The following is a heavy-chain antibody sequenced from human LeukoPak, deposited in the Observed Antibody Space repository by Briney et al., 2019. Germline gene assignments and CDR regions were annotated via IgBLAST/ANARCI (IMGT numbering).Heavy chain of an antibody. J-gene: IGHJ4*02. D-gene: IGHD6-19*01. CDR1: GFTFGDFT. Sequence: GGSLRLSCTASGFTFGDFTVGWVRQAPGKGLEWLGFIRGKVYGATTEYAASVKGRFTFSRDDSKSIAYLQMNSLKTEDTAVYYCTRAVPHTDYWGQGTVVTVSS. CDR3: TRAVPHTDY. V-gene: IGHV3-49*04. CDR2: IRGKVYGATT.